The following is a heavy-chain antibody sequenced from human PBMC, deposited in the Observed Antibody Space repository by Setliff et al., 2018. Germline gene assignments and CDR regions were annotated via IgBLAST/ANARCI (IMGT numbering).Heavy chain of an antibody. D-gene: IGHD1-26*01. CDR3: ARDRGGASTRDH. V-gene: IGHV3-15*07. CDR1: GFTFSNAW. CDR2: IKSKTDGGTI. J-gene: IGHJ4*02. Sequence: NPGGSLRLSCAASGFTFSNAWMNWVRQAPGKGLEWVGRIKSKTDGGTIDYAAPVKGRFTISRDDSKNTLYLQMSSLKTEDTAMYYCARDRGGASTRDHWGQGTLVTVSS.